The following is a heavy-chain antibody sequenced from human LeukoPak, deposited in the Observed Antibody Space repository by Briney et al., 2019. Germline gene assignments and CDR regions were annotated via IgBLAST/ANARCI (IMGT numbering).Heavy chain of an antibody. CDR2: VYFSGNI. CDR1: GGSINSYY. V-gene: IGHV4-59*01. J-gene: IGHJ4*02. CDR3: ASGLWIRGSYYVDH. Sequence: PSETLSLTCTVSGGSINSYYWSWIRQPPGKGLEWIGYVYFSGNINYNPSLKDRVTISIDTSKNQFSLKLTSVTAADTAVYYCASGLWIRGSYYVDHWGQGTLLTVSS. D-gene: IGHD1-26*01.